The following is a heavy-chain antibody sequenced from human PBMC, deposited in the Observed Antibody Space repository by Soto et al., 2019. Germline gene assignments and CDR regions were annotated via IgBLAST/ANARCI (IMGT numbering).Heavy chain of an antibody. CDR2: IYPGDSDT. CDR3: ARLISYDFWSVSSPLYYYYMDV. Sequence: PGESLKISCKGSGYSFTSYWIGWVRQMPGKGLEWMGIIYPGDSDTRYSPSFQGQVTISADKSISTAYLQWSSLKASDTAMYYCARLISYDFWSVSSPLYYYYMDVWGKGTTVTVSS. CDR1: GYSFTSYW. J-gene: IGHJ6*03. D-gene: IGHD3-3*01. V-gene: IGHV5-51*01.